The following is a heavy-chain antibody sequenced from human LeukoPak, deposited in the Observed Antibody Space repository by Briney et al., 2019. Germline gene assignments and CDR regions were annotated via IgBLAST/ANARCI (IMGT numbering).Heavy chain of an antibody. CDR3: ANRQVGDDY. CDR2: ISGSGGST. J-gene: IGHJ4*02. CDR1: GFSFSSYA. D-gene: IGHD1-26*01. Sequence: GGSLRLSCAASGFSFSSYAMSWVRQAPGKGLEWVSAISGSGGSTYYADSVKGRFTIYRDNSKNTLYLQMNSLRAEDTAVYYCANRQVGDDYWGQGTLVTVSS. V-gene: IGHV3-23*01.